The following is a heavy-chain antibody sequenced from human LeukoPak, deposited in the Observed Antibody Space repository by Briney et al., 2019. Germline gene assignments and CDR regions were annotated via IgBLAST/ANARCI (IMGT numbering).Heavy chain of an antibody. CDR3: ARGPPESTTSDY. CDR1: GYIFTSYD. J-gene: IGHJ4*02. Sequence: ASVKVSCKASGYIFTSYDISWVRQAAGQGLEWIGWLRPASGSSGYAQKFQGRVTKTRSTSTRTAYMELRSLTSEDTAVYYCARGPPESTTSDYWGQGTLVTVSS. CDR2: LRPASGSS. V-gene: IGHV1-8*01. D-gene: IGHD2-2*01.